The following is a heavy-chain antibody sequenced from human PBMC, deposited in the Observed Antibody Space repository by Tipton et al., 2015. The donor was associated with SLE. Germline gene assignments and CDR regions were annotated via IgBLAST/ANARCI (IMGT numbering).Heavy chain of an antibody. D-gene: IGHD2-8*02. J-gene: IGHJ3*02. CDR1: GYIFSGFY. CDR2: MAPYSGST. V-gene: IGHV1-2*02. CDR3: ARRSWWGQGAFDI. Sequence: QLVQSGAEIKEPGASVKVSCKTSGYIFSGFYIHWVRQAPGQGLEWLGWMAPYSGSTNYNPSLKSRVTISVDTSKNQFSLKLSSVTAADTAVYYCARRSWWGQGAFDIWGQGTMVTVSS.